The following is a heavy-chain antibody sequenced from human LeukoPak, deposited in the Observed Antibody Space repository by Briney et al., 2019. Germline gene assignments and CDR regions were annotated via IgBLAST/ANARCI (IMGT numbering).Heavy chain of an antibody. Sequence: SETLSFTCTVSGYSISSGYYWGWIPQPPGKGLEWIGSIYHSGTTYYKPSLKSRVTTSVDTFQNQFPLKLGSVNASDTALYYCARSDSGYDRSLYYYYYMDVWGKGTTVTVSS. D-gene: IGHD5-12*01. CDR1: GYSISSGYY. V-gene: IGHV4-38-2*02. J-gene: IGHJ6*03. CDR2: IYHSGTT. CDR3: ARSDSGYDRSLYYYYYMDV.